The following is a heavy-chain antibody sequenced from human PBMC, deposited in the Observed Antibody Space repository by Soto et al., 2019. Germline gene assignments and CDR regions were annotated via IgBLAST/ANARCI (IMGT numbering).Heavy chain of an antibody. J-gene: IGHJ6*02. CDR3: ARTIVLVPAARNYYYGMDV. D-gene: IGHD2-2*01. V-gene: IGHV1-69*13. Sequence: GASVKVSCKASGYTFTTYGISWVRQAPGQGLEWMGGIIPIFGTANYAQKFQGRVTITADESTSTAYMELSSLRSEDTAVYYCARTIVLVPAARNYYYGMDVWGQGTTVTVSS. CDR2: IIPIFGTA. CDR1: GYTFTTYG.